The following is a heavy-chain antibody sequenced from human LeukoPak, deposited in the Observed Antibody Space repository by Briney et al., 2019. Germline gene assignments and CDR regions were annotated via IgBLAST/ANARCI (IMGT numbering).Heavy chain of an antibody. V-gene: IGHV5-51*01. CDR3: ARRVAAGYYFDY. J-gene: IGHJ4*02. CDR1: GYSFSNYW. CDR2: IYPGNSDT. D-gene: IGHD6-13*01. Sequence: GESLKISCKGSGYSFSNYWIGWVRQMPGKGLEWMGLIYPGNSDTRYSPSFQGQVTISADKSISTASLQWSSLKASDTAMYYCARRVAAGYYFDYWGQGTLVTVSS.